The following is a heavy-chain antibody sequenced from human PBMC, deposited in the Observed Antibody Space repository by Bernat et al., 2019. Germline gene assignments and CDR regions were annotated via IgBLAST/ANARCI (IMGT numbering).Heavy chain of an antibody. V-gene: IGHV3-23*04. CDR1: GFTFSSYA. Sequence: EVQLVESGGGLVQPGGSLRLSCAASGFTFSSYAMSWVRQAPGEGLEWVSAISASGVSTYYPDSVKGRFTISRANSKNTLYLQMNSLRAADTAVYYCAKVVSGYYYGSGSYGDAFDIWGKGTMDNVSS. J-gene: IGHJ3*02. CDR3: AKVVSGYYYGSGSYGDAFDI. D-gene: IGHD3-10*01. CDR2: ISASGVST.